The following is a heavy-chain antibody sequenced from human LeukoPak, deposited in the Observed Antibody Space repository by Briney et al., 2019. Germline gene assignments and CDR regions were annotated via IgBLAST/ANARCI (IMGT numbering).Heavy chain of an antibody. CDR3: AREDYYDSSGYYSPQYYFDY. V-gene: IGHV3-33*01. J-gene: IGHJ4*02. Sequence: GGSLRLSCAASGFTFSSYGMHWVRQAPGKGLEWVAVIWYDGSNKYYADSVKGRFTISRDNSKNTPYLQMNSLRAEDTAVYYCAREDYYDSSGYYSPQYYFDYWGQGTLVTVSS. CDR2: IWYDGSNK. D-gene: IGHD3-22*01. CDR1: GFTFSSYG.